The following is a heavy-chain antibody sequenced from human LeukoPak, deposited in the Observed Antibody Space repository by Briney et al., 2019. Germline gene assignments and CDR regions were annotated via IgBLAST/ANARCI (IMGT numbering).Heavy chain of an antibody. CDR1: GGSISSYY. D-gene: IGHD3-22*01. CDR3: ARLGSSGYQTYDAFDI. Sequence: SETLSLTCTVSGGSISSYYWSWIRQPAGKGLEWIGRIYTSGSTNYNPSLKSRVTMSVDTSKNQFSLKLSSVTAADTAVYYCARLGSSGYQTYDAFDIWGQGTMVTVSS. V-gene: IGHV4-4*07. J-gene: IGHJ3*02. CDR2: IYTSGST.